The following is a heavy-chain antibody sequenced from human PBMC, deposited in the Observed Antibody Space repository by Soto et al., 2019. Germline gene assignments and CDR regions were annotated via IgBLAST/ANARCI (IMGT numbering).Heavy chain of an antibody. CDR3: ARDLSAARLLY. J-gene: IGHJ4*02. D-gene: IGHD6-6*01. Sequence: PGGSLRLSCAASGFTFSGYSMSWVRQAPGKGLEWVSSISSSSSYIYYADSVKGRFTISRDNAKNSLYLQMNSLRAEDTAVYYCARDLSAARLLYWGQGTLVTVSS. CDR2: ISSSSSYI. CDR1: GFTFSGYS. V-gene: IGHV3-21*01.